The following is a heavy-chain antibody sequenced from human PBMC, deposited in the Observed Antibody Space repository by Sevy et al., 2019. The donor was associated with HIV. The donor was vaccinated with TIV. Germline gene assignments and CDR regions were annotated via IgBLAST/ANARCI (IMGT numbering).Heavy chain of an antibody. CDR3: TTGGSLFQH. CDR1: GFTFSNVW. CDR2: IKSKTEGGTA. Sequence: GGSLRLSFAASGFTFSNVWMSWLRQAPGKGLEWVAHIKSKTEGGTADYAAPVKGRFTISRDDSKDSLYLQMNSLKTEDTAVYYCTTGGSLFQHWGQGTLVTVSS. J-gene: IGHJ1*01. V-gene: IGHV3-15*01. D-gene: IGHD2-15*01.